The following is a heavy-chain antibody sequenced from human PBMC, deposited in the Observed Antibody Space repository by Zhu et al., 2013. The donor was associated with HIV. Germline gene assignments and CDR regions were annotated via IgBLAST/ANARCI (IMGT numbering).Heavy chain of an antibody. CDR1: GFTFSSYS. CDR3: ARELGVRGDYLLHLILAFDI. CDR2: ISSSSSYI. V-gene: IGHV3-21*01. Sequence: EVQLVESGGGLVKPGGSLRLSCAASGFTFSSYSMNWVRQAPGKGLEWVSSISSSSSYIYYADSVKGRFTISRDNAKNSLYLQMNSLRAEDTAVYYCARELGVRGDYLLHLILAFDIWGQGTMVTVSS. D-gene: IGHD4-17*01. J-gene: IGHJ3*02.